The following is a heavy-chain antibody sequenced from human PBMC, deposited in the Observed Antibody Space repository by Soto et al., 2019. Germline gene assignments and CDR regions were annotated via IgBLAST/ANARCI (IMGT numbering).Heavy chain of an antibody. Sequence: QVQLVQSGPEVKEPGASVRVSCKASGYTFINYNIFWVRQAPGQGLEWMGWISTSNGDTSYAQNFQGRVTMTTDTSTSTAYVELRSLRYDDTGVYYCARDITGATGDYWGQGTLVTVSS. D-gene: IGHD1-26*01. CDR3: ARDITGATGDY. J-gene: IGHJ4*02. V-gene: IGHV1-18*01. CDR2: ISTSNGDT. CDR1: GYTFINYN.